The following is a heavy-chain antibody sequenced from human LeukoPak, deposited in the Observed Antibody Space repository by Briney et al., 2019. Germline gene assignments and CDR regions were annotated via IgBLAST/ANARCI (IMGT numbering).Heavy chain of an antibody. D-gene: IGHD6-6*01. Sequence: SETLSLTSAVSGYSTSSGYYCGWIRQPPGKGLEWIGSIYHSESTYYNPSLKSRVTISVDTSKNQFSLKLSSVTAADTAVYYCARHHGYSSSSHYFDYWGQGTLVTVSS. V-gene: IGHV4-38-2*01. CDR1: GYSTSSGYY. CDR2: IYHSEST. J-gene: IGHJ4*02. CDR3: ARHHGYSSSSHYFDY.